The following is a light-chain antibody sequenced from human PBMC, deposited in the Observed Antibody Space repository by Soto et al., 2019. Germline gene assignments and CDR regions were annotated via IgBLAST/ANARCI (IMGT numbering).Light chain of an antibody. V-gene: IGKV1-5*01. J-gene: IGKJ4*01. CDR1: QSVKSW. CDR2: DAS. CDR3: QPYATYKPLT. Sequence: DIQMTQSPSTLSASVGDRVTITCRASQSVKSWLAWYQQKPGKAPKLLIFDASSLESGTPSRFSGRRSGTQFTLTINGLQPDDFATYYCQPYATYKPLTFGGGTKVDNK.